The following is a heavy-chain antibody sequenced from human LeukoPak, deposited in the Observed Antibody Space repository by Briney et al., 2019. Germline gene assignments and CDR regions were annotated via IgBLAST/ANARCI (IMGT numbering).Heavy chain of an antibody. J-gene: IGHJ4*02. Sequence: GGSLRLSCAASGFTFDDYAMHWVRHAPGKGLEWVSGISWNSGSIGYADSVKGRFTISRDNAKNSLYLQMNSLRAEDTALYYCAKDRNYGDLRGTDYWGQGTLVTVSS. V-gene: IGHV3-9*01. CDR3: AKDRNYGDLRGTDY. D-gene: IGHD4-17*01. CDR2: ISWNSGSI. CDR1: GFTFDDYA.